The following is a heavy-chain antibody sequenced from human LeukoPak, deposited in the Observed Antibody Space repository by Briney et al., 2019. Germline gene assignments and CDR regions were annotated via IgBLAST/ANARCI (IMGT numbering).Heavy chain of an antibody. CDR3: ASTSLRFDAFDI. J-gene: IGHJ3*02. Sequence: ASVKVSCKASGYTFTSYYMHWVRQAPGQGLEWMGIINPSGGSTSYAQKFQGRVTMTRDTSISTAYMELSRLRSDDTAVYYCASTSLRFDAFDIWGQGTMVTVSS. CDR1: GYTFTSYY. D-gene: IGHD3-3*01. CDR2: INPSGGST. V-gene: IGHV1-46*01.